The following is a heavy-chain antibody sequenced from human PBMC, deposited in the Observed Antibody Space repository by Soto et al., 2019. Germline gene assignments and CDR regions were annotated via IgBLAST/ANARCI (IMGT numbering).Heavy chain of an antibody. D-gene: IGHD3-3*01. V-gene: IGHV4-34*01. CDR3: ARFKARVLRFLGYYYGMDV. J-gene: IGHJ6*02. Sequence: QVQLQQWGAGLLKPSETLSLTCAVYGGSFSGYYWSWIRQPPGKGLEWIGEINHSGSTNYNPSLKSRVTISVDTSKNQFSLKLSSVTAADTAVYYCARFKARVLRFLGYYYGMDVWGQGTTVTVSS. CDR1: GGSFSGYY. CDR2: INHSGST.